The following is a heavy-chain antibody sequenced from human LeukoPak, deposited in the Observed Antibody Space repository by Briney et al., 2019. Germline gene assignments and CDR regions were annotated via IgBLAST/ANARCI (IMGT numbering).Heavy chain of an antibody. CDR1: GGSFSGYY. CDR2: INHSGST. Sequence: ETLSLTCAVXGGSFSGYYWSWIRQPPGKGLEWIGEINHSGSTNYNPSLKSRVTISVDTSKNQFSLKLSSVTAADTAVYYCARSPGIAVAGSGDYFDYWGQGTLVTVSS. D-gene: IGHD6-19*01. CDR3: ARSPGIAVAGSGDYFDY. J-gene: IGHJ4*02. V-gene: IGHV4-34*01.